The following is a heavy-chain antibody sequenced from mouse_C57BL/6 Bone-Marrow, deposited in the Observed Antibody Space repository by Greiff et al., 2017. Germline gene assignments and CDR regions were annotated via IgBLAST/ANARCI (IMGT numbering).Heavy chain of an antibody. Sequence: VQLQQSGPELVKPGASVKISCKASGYAFSSSWMNWVKQRPGKGLEWIGRIYPGDGDTNYNGKFKGKATLTADKSSSTAYMQLSSLTSEDSAVCFCARKGGVAYWGQGTTLTVSS. CDR1: GYAFSSSW. J-gene: IGHJ2*01. CDR2: IYPGDGDT. CDR3: ARKGGVAY. V-gene: IGHV1-82*01.